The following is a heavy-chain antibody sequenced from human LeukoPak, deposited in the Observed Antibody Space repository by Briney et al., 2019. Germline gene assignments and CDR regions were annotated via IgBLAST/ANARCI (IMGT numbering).Heavy chain of an antibody. D-gene: IGHD2-15*01. Sequence: KPGGSLRLSCAASGFTLSSYCMNWVRQAPGKGLEWVSSITSSSSYIYYADSVKGRFTISRDNAKNSLWLQMDSLRADDTAVYYCARGPSSGYGTCWFDSWGQRALVTVSS. CDR1: GFTLSSYC. CDR2: ITSSSSYI. V-gene: IGHV3-21*06. J-gene: IGHJ5*01. CDR3: ARGPSSGYGTCWFDS.